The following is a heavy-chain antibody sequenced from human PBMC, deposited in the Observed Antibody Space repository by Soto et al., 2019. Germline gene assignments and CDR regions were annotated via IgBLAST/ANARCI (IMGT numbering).Heavy chain of an antibody. CDR3: FGEYYYDFWSGYSTKSYYGIDV. Sequence: LSLTCTVSGGSISSSSYYWGWIRQPPGKGLEGIGGIYYSGSTYYNPSLKSRVTISVDTSKNQFSLKLSSVTAADTAVYYCFGEYYYDFWSGYSTKSYYGIDVWGQGTTVTVSS. J-gene: IGHJ6*02. CDR2: IYYSGST. D-gene: IGHD3-3*01. V-gene: IGHV4-39*01. CDR1: GGSISSSSYY.